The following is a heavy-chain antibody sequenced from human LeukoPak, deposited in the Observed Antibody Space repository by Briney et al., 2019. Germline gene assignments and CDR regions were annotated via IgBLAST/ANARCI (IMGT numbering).Heavy chain of an antibody. CDR3: AKTLFGFSYGKIDY. D-gene: IGHD5-18*01. CDR2: ISDDDDST. Sequence: GGSLRLSCATCHFTFSSHAMNWVRQAPGKGLEWVSSISDDDDSTYYADSVKGRFTISRDNSKNTLYLDMNNLRAEDTALYFCAKTLFGFSYGKIDYWGQGTLVTVSS. CDR1: HFTFSSHA. J-gene: IGHJ4*02. V-gene: IGHV3-23*01.